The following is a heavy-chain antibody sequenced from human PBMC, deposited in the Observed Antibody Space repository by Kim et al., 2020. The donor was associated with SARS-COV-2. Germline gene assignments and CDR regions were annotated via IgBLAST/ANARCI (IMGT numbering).Heavy chain of an antibody. CDR1: GGSISSGGYY. J-gene: IGHJ3*02. CDR3: ARGRSVRGVIITGPDAFDI. V-gene: IGHV4-31*03. Sequence: SETLSLTCTVSGGSISSGGYYWSWIRQHPGKGLEWIGYIYYSGSTYYNPSLKSRVTISVDTSKNQFSLKLSSVTAADTAVYYCARGRSVRGVIITGPDAFDIWGQGTMVTVSS. CDR2: IYYSGST. D-gene: IGHD3-10*01.